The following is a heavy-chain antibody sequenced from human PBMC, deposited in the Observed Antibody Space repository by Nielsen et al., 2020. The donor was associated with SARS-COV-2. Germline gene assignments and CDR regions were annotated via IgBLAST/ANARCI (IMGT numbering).Heavy chain of an antibody. Sequence: GESLKISCAASEFTFSSYGMHWVRQAPGKGLEWVTVISYDGSNKYYADSVKGRFTISRDNSKNTLYLQMNSLRAEDTAVYYCAKGPSGWFLGTGIFDYWGQGTLVTVSS. V-gene: IGHV3-30*18. D-gene: IGHD6-19*01. CDR2: ISYDGSNK. CDR1: EFTFSSYG. J-gene: IGHJ4*02. CDR3: AKGPSGWFLGTGIFDY.